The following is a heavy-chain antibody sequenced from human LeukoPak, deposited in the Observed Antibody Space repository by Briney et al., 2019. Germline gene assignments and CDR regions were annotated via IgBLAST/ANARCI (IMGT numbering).Heavy chain of an antibody. D-gene: IGHD2-15*01. J-gene: IGHJ4*02. CDR1: GLSFRSYI. V-gene: IGHV3-21*04. CDR3: AKGTSSSCYSAPNY. CDR2: INNDGDKR. Sequence: GGSLRLSCEASGLSFRSYIMNWVRRPPGKGLEWIASINNDGDKRYYADSVKGRFIISRDNAKKSLSLQMNSLRAEDTAVYYCAKGTSSSCYSAPNYWGQGTLVTVSS.